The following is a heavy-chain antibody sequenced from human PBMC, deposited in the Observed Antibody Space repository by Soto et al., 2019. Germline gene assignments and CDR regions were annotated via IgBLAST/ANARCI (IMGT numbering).Heavy chain of an antibody. Sequence: GGSLRLSCAASGFTFDDYAMHWVRQAPGKGLEWVSGISWNSGSIGYADSVKGRFTISRDNAKNSLHLQMNSLRAEDTALYYCAKDRIGYSSGWYFDYWGQGTLVTVSS. CDR1: GFTFDDYA. J-gene: IGHJ4*02. CDR2: ISWNSGSI. CDR3: AKDRIGYSSGWYFDY. D-gene: IGHD6-19*01. V-gene: IGHV3-9*01.